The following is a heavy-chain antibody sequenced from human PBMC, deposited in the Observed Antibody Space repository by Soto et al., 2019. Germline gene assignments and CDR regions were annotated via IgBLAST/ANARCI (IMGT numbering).Heavy chain of an antibody. D-gene: IGHD3-3*01. CDR2: ISYDGSNK. CDR3: AKDRALLRFLEWLLDDAFDI. J-gene: IGHJ3*02. Sequence: QVQLVESGGGVVQPGRSLRLSCAASGFTFSSYGMHWVRQAPGKGLEWVAVISYDGSNKYYADSMKGRFTISRDNSKNTLYLQMNSLRAEDTAVYYCAKDRALLRFLEWLLDDAFDIWGQGTMVTVSS. CDR1: GFTFSSYG. V-gene: IGHV3-30*18.